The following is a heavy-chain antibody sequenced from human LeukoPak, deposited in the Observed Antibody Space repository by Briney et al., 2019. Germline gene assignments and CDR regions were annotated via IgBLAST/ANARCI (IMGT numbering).Heavy chain of an antibody. Sequence: ESGPTLVKPTQTLTLTCTFSGFSLSTIGEGVGWIRQPPGKALDWLALIYWDDDKRYSPSLKSRLTITKDTSRNQVVLTMTNMDPVDTATYYCAHLSARGLRGLTGFDSWGQGILVTVSS. J-gene: IGHJ5*01. CDR3: AHLSARGLRGLTGFDS. D-gene: IGHD3-10*01. CDR1: GFSLSTIGEG. CDR2: IYWDDDK. V-gene: IGHV2-5*02.